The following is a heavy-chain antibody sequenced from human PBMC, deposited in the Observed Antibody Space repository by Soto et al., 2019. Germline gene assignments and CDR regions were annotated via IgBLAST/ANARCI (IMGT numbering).Heavy chain of an antibody. CDR1: GYNFTSYG. Sequence: QVQLVQSGAEVKKPGASVKVSCKASGYNFTSYGISWVRQAPGQGLEWMGWISTYNGNTNSAQKRQGRVTMTTDTSTSIAYMELRSLRADDTAVYYCASDYSYGMFGYWGQGTLVTVSS. CDR2: ISTYNGNT. D-gene: IGHD5-18*01. V-gene: IGHV1-18*01. J-gene: IGHJ4*02. CDR3: ASDYSYGMFGY.